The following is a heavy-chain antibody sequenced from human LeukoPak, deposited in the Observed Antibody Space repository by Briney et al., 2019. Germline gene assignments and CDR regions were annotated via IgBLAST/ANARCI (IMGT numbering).Heavy chain of an antibody. J-gene: IGHJ3*02. V-gene: IGHV4-59*11. D-gene: IGHD2-2*01. CDR3: ARGGYCNTTTCLDAFDI. Sequence: SETLSLTCTVSGGSISSHYWSWIRQPPGKGLEWIGEIHHSGRTNHNPSLESRVTISVDKSKNQFSLKLTSVTAADTAVYYCARGGYCNTTTCLDAFDIWGQGTMVTVSS. CDR2: IHHSGRT. CDR1: GGSISSHY.